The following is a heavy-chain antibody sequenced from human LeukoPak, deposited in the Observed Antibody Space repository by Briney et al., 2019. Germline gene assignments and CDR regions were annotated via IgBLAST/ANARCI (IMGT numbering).Heavy chain of an antibody. CDR1: GYTLTELS. J-gene: IGHJ4*02. V-gene: IGHV1-24*01. D-gene: IGHD2-2*01. CDR3: ATAMDY. Sequence: ASVKVSCKVSGYTLTELSMHWVRQAPGKGLEWMGGFDPEDGETIYAQKFQGRVTMTRDTSTSTVYMELSSLRSEDTAVYYCATAMDYWGQGTLVTVSS. CDR2: FDPEDGET.